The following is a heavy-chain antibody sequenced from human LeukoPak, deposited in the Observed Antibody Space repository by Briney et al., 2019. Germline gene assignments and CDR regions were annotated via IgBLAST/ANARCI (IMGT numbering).Heavy chain of an antibody. CDR2: VSGSGTRT. J-gene: IGHJ4*02. CDR1: GFTLSSYA. V-gene: IGHV3-23*01. CDR3: AKAPTKEEEWLLLNYFDY. D-gene: IGHD3-22*01. Sequence: PGGSLRLSCVGSGFTLSSYAMSWVRQAPGKGLEWVSAVSGSGTRTYYADSVKGRFTISRDNSKNTLYLQMNSLRAVDTAVYYCAKAPTKEEEWLLLNYFDYWGQGTLVTVSS.